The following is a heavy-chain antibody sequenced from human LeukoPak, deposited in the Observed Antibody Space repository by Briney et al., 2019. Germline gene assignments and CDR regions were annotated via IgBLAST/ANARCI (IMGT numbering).Heavy chain of an antibody. CDR2: MNPNSGNT. CDR3: ARGTRRFLEWLLLFY. D-gene: IGHD3-3*01. V-gene: IGHV1-8*01. Sequence: ASVKVSCRASGFIFTGYDINWVRQATGQGLEWMGWMNPNSGNTGYAQKFQGRVTMTRNTSISTAYMELSSLRSEDTAVYYCARGTRRFLEWLLLFYWGQGTLVTVSS. J-gene: IGHJ4*02. CDR1: GFIFTGYD.